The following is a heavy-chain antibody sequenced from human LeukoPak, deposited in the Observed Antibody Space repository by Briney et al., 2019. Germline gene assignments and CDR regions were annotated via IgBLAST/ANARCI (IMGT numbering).Heavy chain of an antibody. Sequence: PSETLSLTCTVSGGSISSSSYYWGWIRQPPGKGLEWIGSIYYSGSTYYNPSLKSRVTISVDTSKNQFSLKLSSVTAADTAVYYCARHTPTVIDDAFDIWCQGTMVTVSS. J-gene: IGHJ3*02. V-gene: IGHV4-39*01. D-gene: IGHD2-21*01. CDR3: ARHTPTVIDDAFDI. CDR1: GGSISSSSYY. CDR2: IYYSGST.